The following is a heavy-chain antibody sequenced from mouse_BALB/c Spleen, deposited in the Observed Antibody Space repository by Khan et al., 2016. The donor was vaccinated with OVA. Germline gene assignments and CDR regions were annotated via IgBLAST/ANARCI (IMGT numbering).Heavy chain of an antibody. V-gene: IGHV2-9*02. CDR1: GFSLSNYG. D-gene: IGHD2-4*01. J-gene: IGHJ3*01. CDR2: LWTGGIT. CDR3: ARSYDYDVGGFAY. Sequence: QVQLKQSGPGLVAPSQSLSITCTVSGFSLSNYGVHWVRQPPGKGLEWLGVLWTGGITNYNSALMSRLSISKANSKSQVFLKMNRLQTDDTAIYYCARSYDYDVGGFAYWGQGTLVTVSA.